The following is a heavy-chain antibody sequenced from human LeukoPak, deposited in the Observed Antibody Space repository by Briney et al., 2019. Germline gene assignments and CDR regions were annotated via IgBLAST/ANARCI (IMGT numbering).Heavy chain of an antibody. D-gene: IGHD4-17*01. CDR1: GGSISSYY. CDR2: IYYSGST. CDR3: ATLGGYGDSPFDY. J-gene: IGHJ4*02. V-gene: IGHV4-59*01. Sequence: SETLSLTCTVSGGSISSYYWSWIRQPPGKGLEGIGYIYYSGSTNYNPSLKSRVTISVDTSKNQFSLKLSSVTAADTAVYYCATLGGYGDSPFDYWGQGTLVTVSS.